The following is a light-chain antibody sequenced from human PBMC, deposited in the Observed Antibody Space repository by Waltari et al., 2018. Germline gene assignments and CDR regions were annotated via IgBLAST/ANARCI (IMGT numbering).Light chain of an antibody. V-gene: IGKV1-5*01. Sequence: DIQMTQPPSTLSASVGDRVTITCRASQSISSWLAWYQQKPGKAPKLLIYDASSLESGVPSRFSGSGSGTEFTLTISSLQPDDFATYYCQQYNSYSPERTFGQGTKVEIK. CDR2: DAS. CDR1: QSISSW. J-gene: IGKJ1*01. CDR3: QQYNSYSPERT.